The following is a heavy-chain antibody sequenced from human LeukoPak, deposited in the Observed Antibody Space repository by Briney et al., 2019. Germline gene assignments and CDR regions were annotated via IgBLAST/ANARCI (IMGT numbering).Heavy chain of an antibody. V-gene: IGHV3-48*03. CDR2: IISSGSTI. D-gene: IGHD3-10*02. CDR3: AELGITMTGGV. J-gene: IGHJ6*04. Sequence: PGGALRLSCAASGFTFSSYEMNWGRQGPGKGLGWVSYIISSGSTIYYADSVKGRFTISRDNAKNSRYLQMNSLRAADTAVYYCAELGITMTGGVWGKGTPVTTSS. CDR1: GFTFSSYE.